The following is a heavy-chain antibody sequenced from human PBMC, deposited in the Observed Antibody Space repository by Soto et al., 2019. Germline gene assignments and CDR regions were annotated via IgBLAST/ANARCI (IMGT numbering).Heavy chain of an antibody. CDR1: GYTFTDHY. D-gene: IGHD3-22*01. V-gene: IGHV1-2*02. J-gene: IGHJ1*01. CDR3: AADHGYDSNFQH. CDR2: INPKSGGT. Sequence: EASVKVSCKSSGYTFTDHYIHWVRQAPGPGLERMGWINPKSGGTNYAQKFQERATITRDMSTSTAYMELSSLRSEDTAVYYCAADHGYDSNFQHWGQGTLVTVSS.